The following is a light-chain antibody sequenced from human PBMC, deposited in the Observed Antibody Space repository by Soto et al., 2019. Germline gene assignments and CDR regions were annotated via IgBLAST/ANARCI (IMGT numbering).Light chain of an antibody. CDR1: NIGSKS. CDR3: QVWHSSSDHYV. J-gene: IGLJ1*01. CDR2: YDS. Sequence: SYEPTQPPSVSVAPGKTARITCGGNNIGSKSVHWYQQKPGQAPVLVISYDSDRPSGIPERFSGSKSGNTATLTISRVEAGDEADYYCQVWHSSSDHYVFGTGTKVTVL. V-gene: IGLV3-21*04.